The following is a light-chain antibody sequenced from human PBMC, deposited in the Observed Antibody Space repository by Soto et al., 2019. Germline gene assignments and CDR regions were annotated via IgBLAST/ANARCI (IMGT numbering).Light chain of an antibody. CDR1: QSVSSY. Sequence: EIVLTQSPGTLSLSPGEVATLSCRASQSVSSYLAWYQQKPGQAPRLLIYSSSSRAAGVSDRFSGSGSGTDFSLTISRLEPEDFAMYYCQQYGRSPTWTFGQGTKVDIK. V-gene: IGKV3-20*01. CDR3: QQYGRSPTWT. CDR2: SSS. J-gene: IGKJ1*01.